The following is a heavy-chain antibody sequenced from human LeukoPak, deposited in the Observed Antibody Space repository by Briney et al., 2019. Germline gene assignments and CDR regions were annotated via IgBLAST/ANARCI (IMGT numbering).Heavy chain of an antibody. V-gene: IGHV3-30*04. CDR1: GFTFSDSA. J-gene: IGHJ6*02. CDR3: ATNRDDSSGYGMDV. Sequence: GGSLRLSCAASGFTFSDSAMHWVRQASGKGLEWVAVISYDGSNKYYADSVKGRFTISRDNSKNTLYLQMNSLRAEDTAVYYCATNRDDSSGYGMDVWGQGTTVTVSS. D-gene: IGHD3-22*01. CDR2: ISYDGSNK.